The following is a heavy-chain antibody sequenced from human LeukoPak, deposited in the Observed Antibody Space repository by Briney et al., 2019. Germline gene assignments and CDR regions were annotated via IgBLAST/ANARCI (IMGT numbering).Heavy chain of an antibody. V-gene: IGHV3-74*01. Sequence: PGGSLRLSCVASGFTFSNYWMHWVRQAPGKGLVWVSRINTDGTNTNYTDSVKGRFSISRDNAKNTMYLQMSSLRPEDTALYYCARGYSGTYRVDYWGQGTLVTVSS. D-gene: IGHD1-26*01. CDR3: ARGYSGTYRVDY. J-gene: IGHJ4*02. CDR1: GFTFSNYW. CDR2: INTDGTNT.